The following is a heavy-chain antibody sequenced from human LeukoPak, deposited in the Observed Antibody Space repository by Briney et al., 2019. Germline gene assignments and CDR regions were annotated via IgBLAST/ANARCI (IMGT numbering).Heavy chain of an antibody. CDR2: IRGSGNST. V-gene: IGHV3-23*01. D-gene: IGHD2-15*01. Sequence: GGSLRLSCATSGFIFSTYKMNWVRQAPGKGLEWVSNIRGSGNSTYYADSVKGRFTISKDNSKNTLYLQMNSLRAEDTAVYYWAEAGSGNTMQFLQQWGEDSQVTVSS. CDR3: AEAGSGNTMQFLQQ. J-gene: IGHJ1*01. CDR1: GFIFSTYK.